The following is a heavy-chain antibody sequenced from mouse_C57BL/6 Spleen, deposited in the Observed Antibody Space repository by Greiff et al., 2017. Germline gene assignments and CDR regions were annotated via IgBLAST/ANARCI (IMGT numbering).Heavy chain of an antibody. V-gene: IGHV5-17*01. J-gene: IGHJ4*01. Sequence: EVKLVESGGGLVKPGGSLKLSCAASGFTFSDYGMHWVRQAPEKGLEWVAYISSGSSTLYYADTVKGRFTISRDNAKNTLFLQMTSLRSEDTAMYYWASVVATHYYAMDYWGQGTSVTVSS. CDR3: ASVVATHYYAMDY. D-gene: IGHD1-1*01. CDR1: GFTFSDYG. CDR2: ISSGSSTL.